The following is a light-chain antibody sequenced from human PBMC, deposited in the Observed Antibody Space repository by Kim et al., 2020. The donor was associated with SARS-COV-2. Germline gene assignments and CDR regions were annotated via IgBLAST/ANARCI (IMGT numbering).Light chain of an antibody. CDR2: GAS. J-gene: IGKJ2*01. CDR3: QQYNDWPYT. Sequence: SVSPGERATLSCRASQSLGIKLAWYQQKPGQPPRLLSYGASTRAIDIPDRFSGSGSGTEFTLTISSLQSEDFAVYYCQQYNDWPYTFGQGTKLEI. CDR1: QSLGIK. V-gene: IGKV3-15*01.